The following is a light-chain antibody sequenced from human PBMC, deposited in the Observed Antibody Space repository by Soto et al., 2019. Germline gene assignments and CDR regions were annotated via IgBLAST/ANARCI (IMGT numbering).Light chain of an antibody. V-gene: IGKV1-39*01. J-gene: IGKJ2*01. CDR2: SAS. CDR3: LQGYTSPYT. CDR1: QSISNY. Sequence: DIQMTQPPSSLSASIGATVTITCRASQSISNYLNWYQQKPGEAPNLLIYSASSLQSRVPSRFSGSGSGTDFPPTISSLQPEDVATDFCLQGYTSPYTFGQETKLEIK.